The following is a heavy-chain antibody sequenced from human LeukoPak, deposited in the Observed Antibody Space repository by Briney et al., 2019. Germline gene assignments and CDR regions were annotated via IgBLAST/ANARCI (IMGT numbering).Heavy chain of an antibody. CDR3: AKGAGNNIVVVTATRIDY. CDR2: ISGSGDST. V-gene: IGHV3-23*01. D-gene: IGHD2-15*01. Sequence: PGGSLRLSCAASGFTFSSYAMSWVRQAPGKGLEWVSAISGSGDSTYYGDSVKGRFTISRDNSKNTLYLQMNRLRAEDTAVYYCAKGAGNNIVVVTATRIDYWGQGTLVTVSS. CDR1: GFTFSSYA. J-gene: IGHJ4*02.